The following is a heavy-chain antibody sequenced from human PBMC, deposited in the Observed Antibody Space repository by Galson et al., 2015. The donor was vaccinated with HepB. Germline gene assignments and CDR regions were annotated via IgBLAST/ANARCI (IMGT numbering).Heavy chain of an antibody. CDR1: GGSFSGYY. CDR2: INHSGST. CDR3: ARRVLRYFDWLLSWFDP. D-gene: IGHD3-9*01. V-gene: IGHV4-34*01. J-gene: IGHJ5*02. Sequence: ETLSLTCAVYGGSFSGYYWSWIRQPPGKGLEWIGEINHSGSTNYNPSLKSRVTISVDTSKNQFSLKLSSVTAADTAVYYCARRVLRYFDWLLSWFDPWGQGTLVTVSS.